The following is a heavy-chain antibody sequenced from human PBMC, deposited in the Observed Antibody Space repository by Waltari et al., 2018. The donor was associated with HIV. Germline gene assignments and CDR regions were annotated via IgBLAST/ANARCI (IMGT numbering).Heavy chain of an antibody. CDR3: ARDIPRMGIDD. D-gene: IGHD2-15*01. CDR2: INAGNGNT. Sequence: QVQLVQSGAEVKKPGASVKVSCKASGYTFTSYAMHWVRQAPGPRLGLMGWINAGNGNTKYSQTSQGRVTITRDTSASTAYMELSSLRSEDTAVYYCARDIPRMGIDDWGQGTLVTVSS. V-gene: IGHV1-3*01. CDR1: GYTFTSYA. J-gene: IGHJ4*02.